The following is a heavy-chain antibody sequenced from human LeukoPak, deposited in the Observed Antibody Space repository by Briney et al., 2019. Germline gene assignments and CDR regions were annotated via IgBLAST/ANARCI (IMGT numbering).Heavy chain of an antibody. CDR1: GGTFSSYA. D-gene: IGHD6-19*01. CDR3: AREGVIAVGEVDY. J-gene: IGHJ4*02. CDR2: IIPILGIA. V-gene: IGHV1-69*04. Sequence: SVKVSCKAFGGTFSSYAISWVRQAPGQGLEWMGRIIPILGIANYAQKFQGRVTITADKSTSTAYMELSSLRSEDTAVYYCAREGVIAVGEVDYWGQGTLVTVSS.